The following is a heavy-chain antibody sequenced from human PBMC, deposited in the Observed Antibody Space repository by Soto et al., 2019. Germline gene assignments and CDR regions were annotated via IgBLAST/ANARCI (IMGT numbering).Heavy chain of an antibody. CDR1: GFTFSSYA. Sequence: PGASLRLSCAASGFTFSSYAMHWVRQAPGKGLEWVALISYDGSNKYYADSVKGRFAISRDNSKNTLYLQMNSLRAEDTAVYYCARGLRNYDILTGYQYYFDYRGQGTLVTVSS. D-gene: IGHD3-9*01. V-gene: IGHV3-30*09. J-gene: IGHJ4*02. CDR2: ISYDGSNK. CDR3: ARGLRNYDILTGYQYYFDY.